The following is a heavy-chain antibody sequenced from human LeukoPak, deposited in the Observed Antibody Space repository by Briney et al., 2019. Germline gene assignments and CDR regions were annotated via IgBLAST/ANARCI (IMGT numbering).Heavy chain of an antibody. J-gene: IGHJ4*02. CDR3: ARGGFFYGSGSYYDY. Sequence: SETLSLTCAVYGGSFSGYYWSWIRQPPGKGLEWIGKINHSGSTNYNPSLKSRVTISVDTSKNQFSLKLSSVTVADTAVYYCARGGFFYGSGSYYDYWGQGTLVTVSS. CDR2: INHSGST. CDR1: GGSFSGYY. D-gene: IGHD3-10*01. V-gene: IGHV4-34*01.